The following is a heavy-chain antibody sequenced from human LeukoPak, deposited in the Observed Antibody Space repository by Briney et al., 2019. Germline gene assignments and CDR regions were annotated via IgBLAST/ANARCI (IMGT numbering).Heavy chain of an antibody. V-gene: IGHV3-53*01. CDR2: IYSGGST. CDR1: GLTVSSNY. D-gene: IGHD5-12*01. CDR3: AHSGYDPYYFDY. Sequence: PGGPLRLSCAASGLTVSSNYMSWVRQAPGKGLEWVSVIYSGGSTYYADSVKGRFTISRDNSKNTLYLQMNSLRAEDTAVYYCAHSGYDPYYFDYWGQGTLVTVSS. J-gene: IGHJ4*02.